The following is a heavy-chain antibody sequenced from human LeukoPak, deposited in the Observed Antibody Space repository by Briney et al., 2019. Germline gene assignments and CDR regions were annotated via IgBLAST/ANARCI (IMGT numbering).Heavy chain of an antibody. CDR1: GFTFRSFG. Sequence: GGSLRLSCAASGFTFRSFGMHWVRQTPGKGLEWVAIIWYDGSNQYYADSVKGRFTISRDNSNNTLYLQMNSLRAEDTAVYYCARDKGWSLDYWGQGTLVTVSS. J-gene: IGHJ4*02. V-gene: IGHV3-33*08. CDR2: IWYDGSNQ. CDR3: ARDKGWSLDY. D-gene: IGHD6-19*01.